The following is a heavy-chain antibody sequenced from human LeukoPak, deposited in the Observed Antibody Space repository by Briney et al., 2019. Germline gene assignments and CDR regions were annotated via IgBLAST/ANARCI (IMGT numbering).Heavy chain of an antibody. V-gene: IGHV1-18*01. CDR3: ARADIVVVAPGDHFDY. J-gene: IGHJ4*02. CDR1: GYTFTSYG. CDR2: ISAYNGNT. D-gene: IGHD2-15*01. Sequence: ASVKVSCKASGYTFTSYGISWVRQAPGQGLEWMGWISAYNGNTNYAQKLQGRVTMTTDTSTSTAYMELRSLRSDDTAVYYCARADIVVVAPGDHFDYWGQGTLVTVSS.